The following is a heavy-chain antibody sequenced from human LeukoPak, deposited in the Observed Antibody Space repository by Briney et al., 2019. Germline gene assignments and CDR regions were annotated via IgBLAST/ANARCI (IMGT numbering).Heavy chain of an antibody. CDR1: GGSISSYS. J-gene: IGHJ2*01. Sequence: SETLSLTCSVSGGSISSYSWNWIRQPAGKGLEWIGRFYTSGTTNYNPSLKSRVTMSIDTSKNQVSLKMRSVTAADTAVYYCARTVVTLDWYFDLWGRGTLVSVSP. D-gene: IGHD4-23*01. V-gene: IGHV4-4*07. CDR2: FYTSGTT. CDR3: ARTVVTLDWYFDL.